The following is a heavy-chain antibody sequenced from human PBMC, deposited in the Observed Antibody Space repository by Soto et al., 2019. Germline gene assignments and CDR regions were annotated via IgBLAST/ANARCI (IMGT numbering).Heavy chain of an antibody. D-gene: IGHD4-17*01. Sequence: PGGSLRLSCAASGFTFSNAWMSWVRQAPGKGLEWVGRIKSKTDGGTTDYAAPVKGRFTISRDDSKNTLYLQMNSLKTEDTAVYYCTTVWTTGSYYYYYYMDVWGQGTMVTVSS. CDR3: TTVWTTGSYYYYYYMDV. CDR2: IKSKTDGGTT. J-gene: IGHJ6*03. CDR1: GFTFSNAW. V-gene: IGHV3-15*01.